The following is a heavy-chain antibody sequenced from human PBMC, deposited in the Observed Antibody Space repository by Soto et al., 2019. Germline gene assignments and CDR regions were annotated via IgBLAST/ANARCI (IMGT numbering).Heavy chain of an antibody. J-gene: IGHJ6*02. CDR3: AKGFGGPYDSSGYYYVVPADYYYGMDV. D-gene: IGHD3-22*01. CDR1: GFTFSSYA. V-gene: IGHV3-23*01. Sequence: PGGSLRLSCAASGFTFSSYAMSWVRQAPGKGLEWVSAISGSGGSTYYADSVKGRFTISRDNSKNTLYPQMNSLRAEDTAVYYCAKGFGGPYDSSGYYYVVPADYYYGMDVWGQGTTVTVSS. CDR2: ISGSGGST.